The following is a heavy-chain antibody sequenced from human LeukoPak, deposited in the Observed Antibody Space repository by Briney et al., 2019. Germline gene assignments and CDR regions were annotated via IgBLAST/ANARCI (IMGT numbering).Heavy chain of an antibody. CDR1: GGSISSYY. CDR2: IYYSGST. J-gene: IGHJ3*02. V-gene: IGHV4-59*01. CDR3: ARDLDAFDI. Sequence: SETLSLTCTVSGGSISSYYWSWIRQPPGKGLEWIGYIYYSGSTNYNPSLMSRVTISVDTSKNQFSLKLSSVAASDTAMYYCARDLDAFDIWGQGTMVTVSS.